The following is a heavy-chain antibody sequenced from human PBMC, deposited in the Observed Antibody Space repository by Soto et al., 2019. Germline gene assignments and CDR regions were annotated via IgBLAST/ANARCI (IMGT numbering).Heavy chain of an antibody. CDR2: INHSGST. Sequence: TSETLSLTCAVYGGSFSGYYWSWIRQPPGKGLEWIGEINHSGSTNYNPSLKSRVTISVDTSKNQFSLKLSSVTAADTAVYYCARGSKGCSSTSCFYYYYYMDVWGKGTTVTVSS. J-gene: IGHJ6*03. V-gene: IGHV4-34*01. CDR1: GGSFSGYY. CDR3: ARGSKGCSSTSCFYYYYYMDV. D-gene: IGHD2-2*01.